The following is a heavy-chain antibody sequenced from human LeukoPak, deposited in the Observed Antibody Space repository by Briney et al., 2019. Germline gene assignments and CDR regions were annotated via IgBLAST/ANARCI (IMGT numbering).Heavy chain of an antibody. V-gene: IGHV4-39*07. CDR2: MYYSGST. CDR1: GGSISSFSNY. J-gene: IGHJ3*02. CDR3: ARDNLLWIGASGVFDI. Sequence: SETLSLTCTVSGGSISSFSNYWGWIRQPPGKGLEWIASMYYSGSTYNNPSLKSRVTISVDTSKNQLSLKLDSVTAADTAVYYCARDNLLWIGASGVFDIWGQGTMVTVSS. D-gene: IGHD3-10*01.